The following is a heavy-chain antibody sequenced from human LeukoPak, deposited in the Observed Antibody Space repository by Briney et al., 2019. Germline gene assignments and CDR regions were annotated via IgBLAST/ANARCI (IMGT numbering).Heavy chain of an antibody. CDR1: GFSFSNFA. J-gene: IGHJ3*02. CDR2: IGVGAGRT. D-gene: IGHD3-3*01. V-gene: IGHV3-23*01. Sequence: QAGGSLRLSCAASGFSFSNFAMNWVRQAPGKGLEWVSAIGVGAGRTYYADSVKGRFTISRDNSKNTLYLQMNSLRAEDTAVYYCAKDFSRKPNDFWSGYYGPLDDAFDIWGQGTMVTVSS. CDR3: AKDFSRKPNDFWSGYYGPLDDAFDI.